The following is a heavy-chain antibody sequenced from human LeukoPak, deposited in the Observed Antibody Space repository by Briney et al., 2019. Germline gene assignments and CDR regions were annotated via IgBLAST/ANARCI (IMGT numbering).Heavy chain of an antibody. CDR2: IYFSGST. V-gene: IGHV4-59*01. Sequence: PSETLSLTRTVSGGSIYGYYWSWIRQPPGKGLEWIGDIYFSGSTNYNPSLKSRVTISVATSKNQFSLQLSSVTAADTAVYYCARGEALRQNYGMDVWGQGTTVTASS. CDR1: GGSIYGYY. CDR3: ARGEALRQNYGMDV. J-gene: IGHJ6*02. D-gene: IGHD2/OR15-2a*01.